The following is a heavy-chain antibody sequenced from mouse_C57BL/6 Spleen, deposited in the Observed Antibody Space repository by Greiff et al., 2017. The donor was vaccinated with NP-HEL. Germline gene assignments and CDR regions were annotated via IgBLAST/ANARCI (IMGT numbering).Heavy chain of an antibody. D-gene: IGHD2-1*01. V-gene: IGHV7-3*01. CDR1: GFTFTDYY. CDR3: ARFVGNYDAMDY. CDR2: IRNKANGYTT. J-gene: IGHJ4*01. Sequence: EVKLVESGGGLVQPGGSLSLSCAASGFTFTDYYMSWVRQPPGKALEWLGFIRNKANGYTTEYSASVKGRFTISRDNSQSILHLQMNALRAEDSATYYCARFVGNYDAMDYWGQGTSVTVSS.